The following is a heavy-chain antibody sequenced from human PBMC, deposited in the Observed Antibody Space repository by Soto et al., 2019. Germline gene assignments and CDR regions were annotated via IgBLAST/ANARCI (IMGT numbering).Heavy chain of an antibody. CDR1: GYTVTSYY. CDR3: ARDIRITMVRGVTQPDNWFDP. D-gene: IGHD3-10*01. V-gene: IGHV1-46*03. Sequence: ASVKVSCKASGYTVTSYYMHWVRQAPGQGLEWMGIINPSGGSTSYAQKFQGRVTMTRDTSTSTIYMELSSLRSEDTAVYYCARDIRITMVRGVTQPDNWFDPWGQGTLVTVSS. J-gene: IGHJ5*02. CDR2: INPSGGST.